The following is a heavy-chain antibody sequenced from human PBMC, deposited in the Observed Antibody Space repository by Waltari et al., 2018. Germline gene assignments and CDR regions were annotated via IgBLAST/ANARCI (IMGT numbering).Heavy chain of an antibody. D-gene: IGHD3-10*01. J-gene: IGHJ5*02. CDR3: AKDAFGNTYLDH. V-gene: IGHV3-33*06. CDR1: GFSLGHFG. Sequence: QVQLVESGGGVVQPGMSLRLSCAASGFSLGHFGMHWVRQAPGKGWEWVALAWFDGITTYYADSVRGRFTISRDNSKNTLYLDSNTLRVDDTAIYYCAKDAFGNTYLDHWGQGTLVTVSS. CDR2: AWFDGITT.